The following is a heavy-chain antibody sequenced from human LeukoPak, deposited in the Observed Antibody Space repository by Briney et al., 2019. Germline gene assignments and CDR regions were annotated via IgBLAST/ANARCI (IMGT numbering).Heavy chain of an antibody. Sequence: SETLSLTCAVYGGSFSGYYWSWIRQPPGKGLEWIGEINHSGSTNYNPFLKSRVTISVDTSKNQFSLKLSSVTAADTAVYYCARVGYYYGSGSYYKPNYFDYWGQGTLVTVSS. J-gene: IGHJ4*02. D-gene: IGHD3-10*01. CDR2: INHSGST. V-gene: IGHV4-34*01. CDR1: GGSFSGYY. CDR3: ARVGYYYGSGSYYKPNYFDY.